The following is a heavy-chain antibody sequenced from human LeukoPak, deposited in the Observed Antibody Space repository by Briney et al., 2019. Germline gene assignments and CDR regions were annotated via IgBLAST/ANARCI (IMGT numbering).Heavy chain of an antibody. Sequence: GGSLRLSCAASGFTFSSYAMSWVRQAPGKGLEWVSAISGSGGSTYYADSVKGRFTISRDNSKNTLYLQMNSLRSEDTAVYYCARWGMEMATQGSENAFDIWGQGTMVTVSS. CDR3: ARWGMEMATQGSENAFDI. D-gene: IGHD5-24*01. J-gene: IGHJ3*02. CDR1: GFTFSSYA. V-gene: IGHV3-23*01. CDR2: ISGSGGST.